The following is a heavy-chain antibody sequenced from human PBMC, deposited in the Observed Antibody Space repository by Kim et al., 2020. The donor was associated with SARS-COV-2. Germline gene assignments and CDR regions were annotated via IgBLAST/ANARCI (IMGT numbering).Heavy chain of an antibody. D-gene: IGHD4-17*01. CDR2: ISSSSSTI. CDR3: ARDWRNSYGDPEWGFDY. Sequence: GGSLRLSCAASGFTFSSYSMNWVRQAPGKGLEWVSYISSSSSTIYYADSVKGRFTISRDNAKNSLYLQMNSLRDEDTAVYYCARDWRNSYGDPEWGFDYWGQGTLVTVSS. J-gene: IGHJ4*02. V-gene: IGHV3-48*02. CDR1: GFTFSSYS.